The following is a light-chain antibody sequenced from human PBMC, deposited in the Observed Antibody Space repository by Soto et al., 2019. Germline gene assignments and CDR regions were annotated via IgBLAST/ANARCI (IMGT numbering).Light chain of an antibody. CDR1: QSISSW. V-gene: IGKV1-5*03. CDR3: QQYNSYST. J-gene: IGKJ1*01. Sequence: DIQMTQPRSTLSASVGRRFTITCRASQSISSWLAWYQQKPGKAPKLLIYKASSLESGVPSRFSGSGSGTEFTLTISSLKPDDFATYYCQQYNSYSTFGQGTKVDIK. CDR2: KAS.